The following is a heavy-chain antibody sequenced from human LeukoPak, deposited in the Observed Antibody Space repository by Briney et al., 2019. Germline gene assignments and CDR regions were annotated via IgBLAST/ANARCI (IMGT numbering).Heavy chain of an antibody. CDR2: ISGSGGST. CDR1: GFRFNIYE. CDR3: AKPRSYSFDLTFDY. D-gene: IGHD1-26*01. J-gene: IGHJ4*02. V-gene: IGHV3-23*01. Sequence: PGGSLRLSCAASGFRFNIYEMNWVRQAPGKGLEWVSAISGSGGSTYYADSVKGRFTISRDNSKNTLYLQMNSLRAEDTAVYYCAKPRSYSFDLTFDYWGQGTLVTVSS.